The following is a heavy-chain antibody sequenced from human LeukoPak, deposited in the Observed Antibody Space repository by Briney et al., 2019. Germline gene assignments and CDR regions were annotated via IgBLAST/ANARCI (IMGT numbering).Heavy chain of an antibody. V-gene: IGHV4-34*01. CDR1: GGSFRGFY. Sequence: SETLSLTCAVYGGSFRGFYWSWIRQPPGKGLEWIGEINHSGSTNYNPSLKSRVTISVDTSKYQFSLRLSSVTAADTAVYYCARHQGVVDLWGRGSLVTVSS. J-gene: IGHJ2*01. CDR3: ARHQGVVDL. CDR2: INHSGST. D-gene: IGHD3-3*01.